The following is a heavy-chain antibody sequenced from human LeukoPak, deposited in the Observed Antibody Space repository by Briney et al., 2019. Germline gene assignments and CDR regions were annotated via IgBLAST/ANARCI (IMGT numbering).Heavy chain of an antibody. V-gene: IGHV1-8*03. CDR3: ARGEYSSSSWIGY. J-gene: IGHJ4*02. CDR2: LNPNSGNT. CDR1: GYTFTSYD. Sequence: ASVKVSCKASGYTFTSYDINWVRQATGQGLEWMGWLNPNSGNTGYAQKFQGRVTITRNTSISTAYMELSSLRSEDTAVYYCARGEYSSSSWIGYWGQGTLVTVSS. D-gene: IGHD6-6*01.